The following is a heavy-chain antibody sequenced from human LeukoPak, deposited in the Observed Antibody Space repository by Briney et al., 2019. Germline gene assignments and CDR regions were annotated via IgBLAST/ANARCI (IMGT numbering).Heavy chain of an antibody. CDR2: ISASGGSA. V-gene: IGHV3-23*01. J-gene: IGHJ3*01. D-gene: IGHD3-22*01. Sequence: PGGSLRLSCAASGFTFSNSDMNWVRQAPGKGLEWVSFISASGGSAHYADSVRGRFTISRENSKNTLYLQMNSLRAEDTAVYYCAKAGSYSDISVYPLASFDFWGQGTMVTVSS. CDR3: AKAGSYSDISVYPLASFDF. CDR1: GFTFSNSD.